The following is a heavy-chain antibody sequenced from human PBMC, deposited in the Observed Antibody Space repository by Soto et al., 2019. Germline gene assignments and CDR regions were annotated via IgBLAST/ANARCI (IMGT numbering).Heavy chain of an antibody. CDR3: AKDVFWSGYLGGPGAFDI. CDR1: GFTFSSYG. V-gene: IGHV3-30*18. J-gene: IGHJ3*02. CDR2: ISYDGSNK. D-gene: IGHD3-3*01. Sequence: ESGGGVVQPGRSLRLSCAASGFTFSSYGMHWVHQAPGKGLEWVAVISYDGSNKYYADSVKGRFTISRDNSKNTLYLQMNSLRAEDTAVYYCAKDVFWSGYLGGPGAFDIWGQGTMVTVSS.